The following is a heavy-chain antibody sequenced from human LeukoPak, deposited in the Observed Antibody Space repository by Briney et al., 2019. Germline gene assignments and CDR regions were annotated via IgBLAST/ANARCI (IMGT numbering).Heavy chain of an antibody. CDR2: IYYSGST. CDR1: GGSISSYY. J-gene: IGHJ4*02. D-gene: IGHD4-17*01. Sequence: SETLSLTCTVSGGSISSYYWSWIRQPPGKGLEWIGYIYYSGSTNYNPSLKSRVTISVDTSKNQFSLKLSPVTAADTAVYYCARDQHDYGDYLFDYWGQGTLVTVSS. CDR3: ARDQHDYGDYLFDY. V-gene: IGHV4-59*01.